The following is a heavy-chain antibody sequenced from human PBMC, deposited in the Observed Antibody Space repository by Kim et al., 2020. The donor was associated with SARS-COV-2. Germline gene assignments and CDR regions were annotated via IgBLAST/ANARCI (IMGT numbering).Heavy chain of an antibody. Sequence: GGSLRLSCAASGFTFSSYAMHWVRQAPGKGLEWVAVISFDGINTYYADSVKGRFTISRDNSKNTLWLQMNSLTTEDTAVYYCARAPTPSYGLDVWGQGTTVTVSS. CDR1: GFTFSSYA. CDR3: ARAPTPSYGLDV. CDR2: ISFDGINT. V-gene: IGHV3-30-3*01. J-gene: IGHJ6*02.